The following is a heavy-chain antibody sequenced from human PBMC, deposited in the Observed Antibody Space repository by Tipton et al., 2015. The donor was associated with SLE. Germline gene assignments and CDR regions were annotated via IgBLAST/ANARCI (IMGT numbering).Heavy chain of an antibody. Sequence: FLRLSCAASGFTFSSYWMHWVRQAPGKGLVWSSRINTDGSNTNYAASVKGRFTISRDNAKNTLYLQMDSLRAEDTGVYYCVRDRQWLIGDCCGQGTLVTVSS. CDR2: INTDGSNT. CDR3: VRDRQWLIGDC. J-gene: IGHJ4*02. D-gene: IGHD6-19*01. CDR1: GFTFSSYW. V-gene: IGHV3-74*01.